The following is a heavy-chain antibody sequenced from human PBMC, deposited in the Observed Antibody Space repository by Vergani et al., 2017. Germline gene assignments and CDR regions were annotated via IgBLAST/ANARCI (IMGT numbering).Heavy chain of an antibody. CDR2: MYHSGST. CDR3: GRVADFYGLGSRLLDL. V-gene: IGHV4-59*01. D-gene: IGHD3-10*01. J-gene: IGHJ4*01. CDR1: GGSMSGYY. Sequence: QVRLQESGPGLVKPSETLSLTCSVSGGSMSGYYWSWIRQPPGKELEWIGYMYHSGSTNYNPSLVTRVTISGDTSKNQFSLELNSVTTADTAVYYCGRVADFYGLGSRLLDLWGQGILVTVSS.